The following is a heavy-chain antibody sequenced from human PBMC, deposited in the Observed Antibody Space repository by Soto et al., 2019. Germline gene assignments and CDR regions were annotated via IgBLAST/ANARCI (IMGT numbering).Heavy chain of an antibody. CDR3: ARDDYDSHHSFYI. D-gene: IGHD3-10*01. J-gene: IGHJ3*02. CDR1: GFTFITYG. V-gene: IGHV3-48*02. Sequence: EVQLVESGGGLVQPGGSLRLSCAASGFTFITYGMNWVRQAPWKGLEWVSYIGRSSSPIYYADSVKGRFTISRDNAQNSLSLQMNDLRDEDTAVYYCARDDYDSHHSFYIWGQGTMVTVSS. CDR2: IGRSSSPI.